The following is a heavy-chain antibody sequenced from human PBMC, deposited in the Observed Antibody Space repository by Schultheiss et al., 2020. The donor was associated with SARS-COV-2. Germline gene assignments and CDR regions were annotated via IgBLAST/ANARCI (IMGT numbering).Heavy chain of an antibody. Sequence: SETLSLTCAVSGGFIGSGNWWSWVRQSPGKGLEWIGEIYHSGNTIYNPSLENRVTISVDKSKNQFSLKLTSVTAADTALYYCVRESCDHRGADCCNTLEYWGQGILVTVSS. CDR2: IYHSGNT. V-gene: IGHV4-4*02. J-gene: IGHJ4*02. D-gene: IGHD2-21*02. CDR1: GGFIGSGNW. CDR3: VRESCDHRGADCCNTLEY.